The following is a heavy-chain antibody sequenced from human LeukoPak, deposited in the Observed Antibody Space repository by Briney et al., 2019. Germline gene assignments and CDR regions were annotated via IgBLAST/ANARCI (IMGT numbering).Heavy chain of an antibody. Sequence: GGSLGLSCAASGLTFNNAWMSWVRQAPGKGLEWVGRIRSRSAGGTTDYGAPVKGRFTISRDDSKNTLHLQMNSLKTEDTAVYYCSTGGGTHDYWGQGTLVTVSS. V-gene: IGHV3-15*01. J-gene: IGHJ4*02. CDR1: GLTFNNAW. CDR2: IRSRSAGGTT. CDR3: STGGGTHDY. D-gene: IGHD2-15*01.